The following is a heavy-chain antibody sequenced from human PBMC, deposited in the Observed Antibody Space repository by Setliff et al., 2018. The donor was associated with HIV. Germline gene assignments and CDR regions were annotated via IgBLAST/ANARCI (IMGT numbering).Heavy chain of an antibody. CDR1: GYTFSDYY. V-gene: IGHV1-2*02. J-gene: IGHJ5*02. D-gene: IGHD2-21*02. Sequence: ASVKVSCKASGYTFSDYYMHWVRQAPGQGLEWMGWINPNSGGTNYAQKFQGRVNMTRDTSISTTYMELSRLRSDDTAVYYCARDHGGNSGYNWFDPWGQGTLVTVSS. CDR2: INPNSGGT. CDR3: ARDHGGNSGYNWFDP.